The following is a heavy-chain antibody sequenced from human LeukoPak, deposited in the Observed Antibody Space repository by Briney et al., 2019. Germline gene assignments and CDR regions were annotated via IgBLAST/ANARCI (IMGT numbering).Heavy chain of an antibody. J-gene: IGHJ5*02. CDR3: ARFTPQGYGWGGYNRFDP. CDR1: GGSLSSYY. Sequence: SETLSLTCTVSGGSLSSYYWNWSRQPPGKGREGIGYIYYSGSTNYNPSLKSRVTISVDTSKNQFSLNLTSVTAADTAVYYCARFTPQGYGWGGYNRFDPWGQGTLVTVSS. V-gene: IGHV4-59*01. CDR2: IYYSGST. D-gene: IGHD3-16*01.